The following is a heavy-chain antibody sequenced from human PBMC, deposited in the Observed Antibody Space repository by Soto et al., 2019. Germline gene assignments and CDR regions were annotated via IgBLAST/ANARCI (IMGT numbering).Heavy chain of an antibody. J-gene: IGHJ5*02. Sequence: SETLSLTCAVYGGSFSGYYWSWIRQPPGKGLEWIGEINHSGSTNYNPSLKSRVTISVDTSKNQFSLKLSSVTAADTAVYYCARSPGYGSGNDGWFDPWGQGTLVTVS. CDR1: GGSFSGYY. V-gene: IGHV4-34*01. CDR2: INHSGST. CDR3: ARSPGYGSGNDGWFDP. D-gene: IGHD3-10*01.